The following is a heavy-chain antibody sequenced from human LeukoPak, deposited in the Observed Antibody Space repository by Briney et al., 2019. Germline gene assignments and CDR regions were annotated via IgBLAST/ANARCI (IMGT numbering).Heavy chain of an antibody. V-gene: IGHV4-59*12. CDR2: IYYSGST. D-gene: IGHD2-2*01. CDR3: ARVVVVPAAAYYYYYYMDV. J-gene: IGHJ6*03. Sequence: PPETLSLTCAVYGGSFSSYYWSWIRQPPGKGLEWLGYIYYSGSTNYNPSLKSRVTISVDTSKNQFSLKLSSVTAADTAVYYCARVVVVPAAAYYYYYYMDVWGKGTTVTVSS. CDR1: GGSFSSYY.